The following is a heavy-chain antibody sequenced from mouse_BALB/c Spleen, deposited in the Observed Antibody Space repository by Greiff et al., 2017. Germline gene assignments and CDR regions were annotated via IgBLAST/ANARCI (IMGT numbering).Heavy chain of an antibody. CDR3: ASPLYGYDEAY. Sequence: EVQLQQSGAELVKPGASVKLSCTASGFNIKDTYMHWVKQRPEQGLEWIGRIDPANGNTKYDPKFQGKATITADTSSNTAYLQLSSLTSEDTAVYYCASPLYGYDEAYWGQGTLVTVSA. CDR1: GFNIKDTY. D-gene: IGHD2-2*01. CDR2: IDPANGNT. V-gene: IGHV14-3*02. J-gene: IGHJ3*01.